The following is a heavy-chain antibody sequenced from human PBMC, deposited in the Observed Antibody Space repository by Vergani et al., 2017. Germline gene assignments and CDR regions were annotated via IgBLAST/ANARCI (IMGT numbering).Heavy chain of an antibody. CDR3: ARASLRALVGYYYYMDV. V-gene: IGHV4-30-2*01. CDR1: GDSITNGGFS. CDR2: IFPSGNS. D-gene: IGHD3-16*02. Sequence: QVQLQQWGAGLLKPSETLSLTCAVSGDSITNGGFSWNWIRQPPGKGPEWIGYIFPSGNSDYNPSLKNRVSISLDKSKNQFSLWVNSVTAADTAVYFCARASLRALVGYYYYMDVWVKGKTVVVSS. J-gene: IGHJ6*03.